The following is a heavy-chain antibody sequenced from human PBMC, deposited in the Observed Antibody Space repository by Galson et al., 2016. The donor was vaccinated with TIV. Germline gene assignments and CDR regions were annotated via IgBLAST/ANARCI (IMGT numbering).Heavy chain of an antibody. CDR1: GYSFTSFW. Sequence: SGAEVKKPGESLKISCKASGYSFTSFWIGWVRQMPGKGLEWMGVIYPGDSYATYSPSFQGQVTISADKSSNTAYLQWSSLMASDTAMYFCASSRPELRYFDWQRPRYFDYWGQGSLVTVSS. D-gene: IGHD3-9*01. J-gene: IGHJ4*02. CDR2: IYPGDSYA. CDR3: ASSRPELRYFDWQRPRYFDY. V-gene: IGHV5-51*01.